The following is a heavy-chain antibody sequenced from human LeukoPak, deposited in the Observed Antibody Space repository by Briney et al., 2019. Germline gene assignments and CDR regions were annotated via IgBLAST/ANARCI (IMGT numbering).Heavy chain of an antibody. J-gene: IGHJ5*02. CDR3: ARVNTIFGVVIEGHPNWFDP. D-gene: IGHD3-3*01. Sequence: PSETLSLTCTVSGGSISSYYWSWIRQPPGKGLEWIGYIYYSGSTNYNPSPKSRVTISVDTSKNQFSLKLSSVTAADTAVYYCARVNTIFGVVIEGHPNWFDPWAREPWSPSPQ. CDR2: IYYSGST. CDR1: GGSISSYY. V-gene: IGHV4-59*01.